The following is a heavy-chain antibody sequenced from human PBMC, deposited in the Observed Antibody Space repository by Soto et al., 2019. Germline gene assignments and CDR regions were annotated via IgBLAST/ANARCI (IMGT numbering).Heavy chain of an antibody. Sequence: QVQLVESGGGVVQPGRSLRLSCAASGFTFSSYAMHWVRQAPGKGLEWVAVISYDGSNKYYADSVKGRFTISRDNSKNTLYLQMNSLRAEDTAVYYCARDKGSSWTFDYWGQGTLVNVSS. D-gene: IGHD6-13*01. V-gene: IGHV3-30-3*01. CDR1: GFTFSSYA. CDR3: ARDKGSSWTFDY. J-gene: IGHJ4*02. CDR2: ISYDGSNK.